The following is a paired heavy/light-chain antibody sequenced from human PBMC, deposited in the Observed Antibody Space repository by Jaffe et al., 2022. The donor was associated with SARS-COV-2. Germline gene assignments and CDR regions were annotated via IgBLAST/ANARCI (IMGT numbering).Heavy chain of an antibody. CDR2: IYSDGSA. Sequence: EVQLVETGGGLIQPGGSLRLSCAVSGFTVSDNYMTWVRQTPGKGLAWVSFIYSDGSASYADSVKGRIISSRDRSKNMVFLQLNSLRAEDTAVYYCARVILRFGGAMDVWGKGTTVSVSS. CDR3: ARVILRFGGAMDV. V-gene: IGHV3-53*02. D-gene: IGHD3-10*01. J-gene: IGHJ6*04. CDR1: GFTVSDNY.
Light chain of an antibody. CDR1: QSVSSSY. CDR3: QLYDSSQLT. Sequence: ESVLTQSPGTLSLSPGERGTLSCRASQSVSSSYLAWYQQKPGQAPRLLIYGASSRATGIPDRFSGSGSGTDFTLTISRLEPEDFAVYYCQLYDSSQLTFGGGTKVAIK. CDR2: GAS. V-gene: IGKV3-20*01. J-gene: IGKJ4*01.